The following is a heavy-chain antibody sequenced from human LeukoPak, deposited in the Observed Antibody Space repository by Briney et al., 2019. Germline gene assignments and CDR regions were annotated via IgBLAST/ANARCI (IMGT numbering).Heavy chain of an antibody. CDR1: GFTFTTYW. CDR3: ARVAKYYYGSETYYFFEH. J-gene: IGHJ4*02. CDR2: IKQDGTEK. Sequence: GESLRLSCAASGFTFTTYWMSWVRQAPGKGLEWVANIKQDGTEKYYVDSVKGRFTISRDNAKNSLNLQMNSLRVEDTAVYYCARVAKYYYGSETYYFFEHWGQGTPVTASS. D-gene: IGHD3-10*01. V-gene: IGHV3-7*01.